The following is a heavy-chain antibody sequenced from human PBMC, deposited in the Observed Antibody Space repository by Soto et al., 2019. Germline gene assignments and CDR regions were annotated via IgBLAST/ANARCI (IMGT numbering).Heavy chain of an antibody. CDR1: GFSLTTIGVS. Sequence: SGPTLVNPPRTITQTCTFSGFSLTTIGVSVGWIRQPPGKSLEWLSFIYWNDDKRYTPALKSRLAITKDNSKKQVVLTMTNVDPEDKPTYYCANRVRCRGSFDYWRQ. V-gene: IGHV2-5*01. CDR2: IYWNDDK. J-gene: IGHJ4*02. CDR3: ANRVRCRGSFDY.